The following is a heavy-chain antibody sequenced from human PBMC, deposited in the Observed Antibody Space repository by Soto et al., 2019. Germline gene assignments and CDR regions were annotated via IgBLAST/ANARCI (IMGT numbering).Heavy chain of an antibody. V-gene: IGHV4-34*01. J-gene: IGHJ4*02. CDR1: GGSFSGYY. CDR2: INHSGST. CDR3: ARGGYYDFWSGYLRPLRY. Sequence: PSETLSLTCAVYGGSFSGYYWSWSRQPPGKGLEWIGEINHSGSTNYNPSLNGRVTISVDTSKNQFSLKLSSVTAADTAVYYCARGGYYDFWSGYLRPLRYWGQGTLVTVSS. D-gene: IGHD3-3*01.